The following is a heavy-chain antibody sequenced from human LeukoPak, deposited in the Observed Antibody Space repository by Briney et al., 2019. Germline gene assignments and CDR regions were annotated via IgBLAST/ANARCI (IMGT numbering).Heavy chain of an antibody. CDR2: FYYIGGT. CDR1: RGSISSSSYY. Sequence: KPSETLSLTCTVSRGSISSSSYYCGWIRQPPGKRLEWIGSFYYIGGTYYNPSLEGRVTISADSSKNQFSLKLTSVTAADTALYYCARILTTFDSWGQGTLVTVSS. J-gene: IGHJ4*02. CDR3: ARILTTFDS. V-gene: IGHV4-39*01. D-gene: IGHD4-11*01.